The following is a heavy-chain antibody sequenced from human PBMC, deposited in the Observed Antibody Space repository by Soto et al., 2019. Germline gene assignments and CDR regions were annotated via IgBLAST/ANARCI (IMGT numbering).Heavy chain of an antibody. J-gene: IGHJ4*01. Sequence: EVQLLESGGGSVQPGGSLRLSCAASGFSFSGYAMAWVRQAPGKGLEWVSGISGSGATTYYADSVKGRCTISRDNSKNTLSLQVNRLSTEDTAVYYCAKAGGGYTKWHFDSWGHGSLVTDSS. CDR1: GFSFSGYA. D-gene: IGHD5-12*01. CDR3: AKAGGGYTKWHFDS. CDR2: ISGSGATT. V-gene: IGHV3-23*01.